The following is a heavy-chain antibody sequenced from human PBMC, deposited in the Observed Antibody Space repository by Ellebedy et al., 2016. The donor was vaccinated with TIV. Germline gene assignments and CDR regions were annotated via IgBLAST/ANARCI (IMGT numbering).Heavy chain of an antibody. V-gene: IGHV1-18*04. CDR2: ISAYNGNT. CDR3: ARDLKGEQLINYYYYYGMDV. Sequence: ASVKVSCKASGYTLTSYGISWVRQAPGQGLEWMGWISAYNGNTNYAQKLQGRVTMTTDTSTSTAYMELSSLRSEDTAVYYCARDLKGEQLINYYYYYGMDVWGQGTTVTVSS. J-gene: IGHJ6*02. CDR1: GYTLTSYG. D-gene: IGHD6-13*01.